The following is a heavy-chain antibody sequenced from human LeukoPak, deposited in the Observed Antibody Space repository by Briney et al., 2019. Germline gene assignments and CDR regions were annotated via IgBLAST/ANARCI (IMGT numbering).Heavy chain of an antibody. Sequence: PSQTLSLTCTVSGGSISSGGYYWSWIRQHPGTGLEWIGYIYYSGSTYYNPSLKSRVTISVDTSKNQFSLKLSSVTAADTAVYYCARPYYRSDAFDIWGQGTMVTVSS. V-gene: IGHV4-31*03. CDR3: ARPYYRSDAFDI. CDR1: GGSISSGGYY. CDR2: IYYSGST. J-gene: IGHJ3*02. D-gene: IGHD2/OR15-2a*01.